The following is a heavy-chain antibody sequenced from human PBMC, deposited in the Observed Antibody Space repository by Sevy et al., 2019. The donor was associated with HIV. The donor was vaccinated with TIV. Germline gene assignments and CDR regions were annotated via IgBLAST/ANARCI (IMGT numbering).Heavy chain of an antibody. CDR3: TRWKAAQSIFDY. D-gene: IGHD1-1*01. Sequence: GGSLRLSCTASGFTFGDYCMSWVRQAPGKGLEWVAFLKSDVFGGKDDHAASVGDRFVISREDSKTIAYLQMNDLKTEDTGVYYCTRWKAAQSIFDYWGQGALVTVSS. V-gene: IGHV3-49*04. J-gene: IGHJ4*02. CDR2: LKSDVFGGKD. CDR1: GFTFGDYC.